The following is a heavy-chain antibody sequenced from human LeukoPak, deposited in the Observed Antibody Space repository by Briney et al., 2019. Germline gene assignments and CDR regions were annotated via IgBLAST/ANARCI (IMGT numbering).Heavy chain of an antibody. Sequence: SGTLSLTCAVSGGSISSRNWWSWVRQPPGKGLEWIGEIYHSGSTNYNPSLKTRVTISVDKSKNQFSLKLSSVTAADTAVYYCARDVSGYSSSWYVAYSYGTGGFDYWGQGTLVTVSS. V-gene: IGHV4-4*02. CDR2: IYHSGST. J-gene: IGHJ4*02. CDR1: GGSISSRNW. CDR3: ARDVSGYSSSWYVAYSYGTGGFDY. D-gene: IGHD6-13*01.